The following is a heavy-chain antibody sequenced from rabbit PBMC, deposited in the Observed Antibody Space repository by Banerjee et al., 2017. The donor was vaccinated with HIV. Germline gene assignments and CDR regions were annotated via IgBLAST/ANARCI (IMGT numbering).Heavy chain of an antibody. D-gene: IGHD1-1*01. CDR2: IDPVFGST. CDR1: GFDFSSYG. J-gene: IGHJ4*01. CDR3: VRGASSSGYYSL. Sequence: QEQLVESGGGLVQPGGSLKLSCKASGFDFSSYGVSWVRQAPGKGLEWIGYIDPVFGSTVYASWVNGRFTISRHNAQNTLYLQLNSLTAADTATYFCVRGASSSGYYSLWGPGTLVTVS. V-gene: IGHV1S47*01.